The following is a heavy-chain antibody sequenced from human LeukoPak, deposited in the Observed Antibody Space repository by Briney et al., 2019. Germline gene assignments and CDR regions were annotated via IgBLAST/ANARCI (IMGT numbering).Heavy chain of an antibody. CDR1: GSSFTNYW. CDR3: ARGGSGWYFDY. D-gene: IGHD6-19*01. Sequence: GASLKISCKGSGSSFTNYWIGWVRQMPGKGLEYMGLIYTVDSDTKYSPSFQGQVTISVDKSIKTAYLQWTSLKASDTGMYYCARGGSGWYFDYGGTEVWSPS. J-gene: IGHJ4*01. V-gene: IGHV5-51*01. CDR2: IYTVDSDT.